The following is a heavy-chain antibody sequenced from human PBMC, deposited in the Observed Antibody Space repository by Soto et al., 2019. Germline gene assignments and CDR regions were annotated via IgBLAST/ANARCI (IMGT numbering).Heavy chain of an antibody. CDR3: ARHRARNWFDP. J-gene: IGHJ5*02. CDR1: GGSISSSSYY. D-gene: IGHD6-6*01. Sequence: SETLSLTCGVSGGSISSSSYYWGWIRQPPGKGLEWIGSIYYSGSTYYNPSLKSRVTISVDTSKNQFSLKLSSVTAADTAVFYCARHRARNWFDPWGQGTLVTVSS. CDR2: IYYSGST. V-gene: IGHV4-39*01.